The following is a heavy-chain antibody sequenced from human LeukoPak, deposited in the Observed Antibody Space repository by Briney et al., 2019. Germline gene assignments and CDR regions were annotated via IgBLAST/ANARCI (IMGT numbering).Heavy chain of an antibody. J-gene: IGHJ4*02. Sequence: GGSLRLSCAASGFTFSSYSMNCVRQTPGKRLEWVSSISSSSSYIYYADSVKGRFTISRDNAKNSLYLQMNSLRAEDMALYYCAKSKTVTTEFDHWGQETVLSVS. V-gene: IGHV3-21*04. CDR2: ISSSSSYI. CDR1: GFTFSSYS. CDR3: AKSKTVTTEFDH. D-gene: IGHD4-17*01.